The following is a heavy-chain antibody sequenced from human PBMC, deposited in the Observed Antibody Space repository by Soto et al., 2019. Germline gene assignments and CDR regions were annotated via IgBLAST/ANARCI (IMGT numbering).Heavy chain of an antibody. CDR2: MNPNSGNT. J-gene: IGHJ5*02. V-gene: IGHV1-8*01. D-gene: IGHD1-26*01. Sequence: QVQLVQSGAEVKKPGASVKVSCKSFGYTFNNYDINWVRQATGQGLEWMGWMNPNSGNTGYAQKFQGRVTMTRNTSISTAYMELSSLTSEDTAVYYCARVPSRGPGTGNWFDPWGQGTLVTVSS. CDR3: ARVPSRGPGTGNWFDP. CDR1: GYTFNNYD.